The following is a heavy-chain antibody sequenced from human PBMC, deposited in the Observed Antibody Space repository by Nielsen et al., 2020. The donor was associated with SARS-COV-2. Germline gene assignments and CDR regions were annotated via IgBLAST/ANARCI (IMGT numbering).Heavy chain of an antibody. D-gene: IGHD1-26*01. Sequence: ASVKVSCKASGYTFTSYDINWVRQATGQGLEWMGWMNPNSGGTNYAQKFQGRVTMTRDTSISTAYMELSRLRSDDTAVYYCARVSGSYCDYWGQGTLVTVSS. CDR1: GYTFTSYD. V-gene: IGHV1-2*02. CDR2: MNPNSGGT. J-gene: IGHJ4*02. CDR3: ARVSGSYCDY.